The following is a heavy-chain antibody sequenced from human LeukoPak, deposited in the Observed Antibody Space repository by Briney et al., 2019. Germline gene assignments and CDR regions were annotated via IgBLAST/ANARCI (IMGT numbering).Heavy chain of an antibody. D-gene: IGHD1-7*01. J-gene: IGHJ3*02. Sequence: KSSETLSLTCSLSGGSIRGYYWTWIRQPAGKGLEWIGRVYTSGSTHYNPSLKTRLTMSLDTSKNQFSLKLSTVTAADTAMYYCARIITGTTTAFDIWGQGTMVTVSS. CDR1: GGSIRGYY. V-gene: IGHV4-4*07. CDR3: ARIITGTTTAFDI. CDR2: VYTSGST.